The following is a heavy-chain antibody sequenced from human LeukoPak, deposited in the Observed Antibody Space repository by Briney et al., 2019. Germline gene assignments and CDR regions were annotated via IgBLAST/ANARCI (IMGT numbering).Heavy chain of an antibody. J-gene: IGHJ3*02. CDR1: GGSISSYY. Sequence: SETLSLTCTVSGGSISSYYWSWIRQPPGKGLEWIGYIYYGGSTNYNPSLKSRVTISVDTSKNQFSLKLSSVTAADTAVYYCAKGQVGYDAFDIWGQGTMVTVSS. V-gene: IGHV4-59*01. CDR2: IYYGGST. D-gene: IGHD1-26*01. CDR3: AKGQVGYDAFDI.